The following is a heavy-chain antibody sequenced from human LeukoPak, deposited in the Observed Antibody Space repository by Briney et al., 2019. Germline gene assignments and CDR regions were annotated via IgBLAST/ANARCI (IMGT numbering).Heavy chain of an antibody. J-gene: IGHJ6*03. CDR3: ARGRWSPNDSDSSSYNGGYYYLDV. D-gene: IGHD3-22*01. Sequence: SETLSLTCTVSGESFSGYYWTWIRQPPGKGLEWIGEINHSGSARYNPSLKSRLTISVETPKNKFSLELNSVTAADTAVYYCARGRWSPNDSDSSSYNGGYYYLDVWGRGTTVSVSS. V-gene: IGHV4-34*01. CDR1: GESFSGYY. CDR2: INHSGSA.